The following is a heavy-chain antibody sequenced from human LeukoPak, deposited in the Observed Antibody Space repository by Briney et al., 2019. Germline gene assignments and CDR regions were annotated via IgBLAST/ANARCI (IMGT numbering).Heavy chain of an antibody. V-gene: IGHV4-30-4*01. Sequence: SETLSLTCTVSGGSISSGDYYWSWIRQPPGKGLEWIAYMYYSGSTYYNPSLKSRVTMSADTSKNQLSLKLSSVTAADTAVYYCAREEDRSGDWGQGTLVTVTS. CDR3: AREEDRSGD. CDR2: MYYSGST. J-gene: IGHJ4*02. CDR1: GGSISSGDYY. D-gene: IGHD3-22*01.